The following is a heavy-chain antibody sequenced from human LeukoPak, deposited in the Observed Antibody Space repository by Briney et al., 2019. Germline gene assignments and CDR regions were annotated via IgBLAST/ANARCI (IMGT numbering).Heavy chain of an antibody. V-gene: IGHV3-21*01. J-gene: IGHJ4*02. Sequence: PGGSLRLSCAASGVTFSSYSMNWVRQAPGKGLERVTSISSTGGSIYYADSVKGRFTISRDNAKNSLDLQMNSLRAEDTAVYYCSSIAGRRAFDYWGQGTLVTVSS. CDR1: GVTFSSYS. D-gene: IGHD6-6*01. CDR2: ISSTGGSI. CDR3: SSIAGRRAFDY.